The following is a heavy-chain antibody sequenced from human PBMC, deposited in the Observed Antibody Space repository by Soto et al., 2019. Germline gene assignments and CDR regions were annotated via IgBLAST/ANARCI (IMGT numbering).Heavy chain of an antibody. J-gene: IGHJ6*02. Sequence: PSETLSLTCTVSGGSISSSSYYWGWIRQPPGKGLEWIGSIYYSGSTYYNPSLKSRVTISVDTSKNQFSLKLSSVTAADTAVYYCARRSSGWYGMDVWSQGTTVTVSS. CDR3: ARRSSGWYGMDV. V-gene: IGHV4-39*01. D-gene: IGHD6-19*01. CDR2: IYYSGST. CDR1: GGSISSSSYY.